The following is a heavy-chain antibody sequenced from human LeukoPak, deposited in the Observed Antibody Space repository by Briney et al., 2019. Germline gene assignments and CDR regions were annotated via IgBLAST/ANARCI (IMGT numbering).Heavy chain of an antibody. CDR2: IYYSGST. CDR1: GGSISSSSYY. CDR3: ASSYYDSSGYCFDY. J-gene: IGHJ4*02. V-gene: IGHV4-39*07. Sequence: KSSETLSLTCTVSGGSISSSSYYWGWIRQPPGKGLEWIGSIYYSGSTYYNPSLKSRVTISVDTSKNQFSLKLSSVTAADTAVYYCASSYYDSSGYCFDYWGQGTLVTVSS. D-gene: IGHD3-22*01.